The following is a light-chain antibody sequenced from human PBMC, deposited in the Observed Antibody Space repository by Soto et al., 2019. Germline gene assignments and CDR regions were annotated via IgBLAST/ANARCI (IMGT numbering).Light chain of an antibody. V-gene: IGKV3-11*01. CDR2: ESS. CDR1: RGLASSY. Sequence: EIVLTQSPGTLSLSPGERATLSCRASRGLASSYLDWYQQKPGQAPRLLIYESSTRATGIAARFSGSGSGTDFTLTISSLEPEDFAVYYCQQRSNWPQTFGQGTKVDIK. J-gene: IGKJ1*01. CDR3: QQRSNWPQT.